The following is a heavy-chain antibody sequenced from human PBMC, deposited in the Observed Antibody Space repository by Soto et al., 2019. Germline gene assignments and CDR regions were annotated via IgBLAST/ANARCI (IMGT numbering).Heavy chain of an antibody. Sequence: KTWETLSLTCTVSGGSISSSSYYWGWIRQPPGKGLEWSGSIYYSGSTYYNPSIKSRVTISVDTSKNQSSLKLSSVTAADTAAYYCASPLRSGYSYGYDYYCGMDVWGQGTTVTVSS. J-gene: IGHJ6*02. D-gene: IGHD5-18*01. CDR3: ASPLRSGYSYGYDYYCGMDV. V-gene: IGHV4-39*01. CDR1: GGSISSSSYY. CDR2: IYYSGST.